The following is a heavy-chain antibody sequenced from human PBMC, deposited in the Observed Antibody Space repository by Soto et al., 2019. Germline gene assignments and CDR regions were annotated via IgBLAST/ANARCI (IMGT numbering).Heavy chain of an antibody. V-gene: IGHV1-69*13. CDR2: IIPIFGTT. J-gene: IGHJ6*02. D-gene: IGHD6-6*01. Sequence: SVKVSCKASGGTFSSYAISWVRQAPGQGLEWMGGIIPIFGTTNYAQKFQGRVTITADESTSTAYMELSSLRSEDTAVYYCARGSSSEGGDYYYYGMDVWGQGTTVTVSS. CDR1: GGTFSSYA. CDR3: ARGSSSEGGDYYYYGMDV.